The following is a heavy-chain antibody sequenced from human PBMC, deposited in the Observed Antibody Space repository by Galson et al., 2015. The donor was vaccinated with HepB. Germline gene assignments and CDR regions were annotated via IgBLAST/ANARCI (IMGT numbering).Heavy chain of an antibody. CDR2: ISAGGGET. D-gene: IGHD1-26*01. CDR3: AKSFYSGSYYFDS. V-gene: IGHV3-23*01. J-gene: IGHJ4*02. CDR1: GFTFASSG. Sequence: SLRLSCAASGFTFASSGMSWVRQAPGKGLEWVSLISAGGGETRYADSVKGRFTVSRDNSKNTLYLQMNSPRAEDTAIYYCAKSFYSGSYYFDSWGRGTLVTVSS.